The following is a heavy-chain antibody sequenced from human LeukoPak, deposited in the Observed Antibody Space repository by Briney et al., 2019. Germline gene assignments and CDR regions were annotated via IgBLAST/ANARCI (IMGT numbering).Heavy chain of an antibody. D-gene: IGHD1-26*01. J-gene: IGHJ4*02. CDR1: GFTFSGYS. CDR2: ISGTSAYI. V-gene: IGHV3-21*01. Sequence: NPGGSLRLSCAASGFTFSGYSMNWVRQAPGKGLEWVSSISGTSAYIYYADSVKGRFTISRDNAKNSLYLQMNSLRDEDTAVYYCAREVGTIVGAPNYLDYWGQGILVTVSS. CDR3: AREVGTIVGAPNYLDY.